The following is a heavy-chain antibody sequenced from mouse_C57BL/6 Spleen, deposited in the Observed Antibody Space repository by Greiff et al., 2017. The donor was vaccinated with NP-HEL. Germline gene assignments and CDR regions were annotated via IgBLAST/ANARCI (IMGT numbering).Heavy chain of an antibody. D-gene: IGHD1-1*02. Sequence: VQLQQSGAELVKPGASVKLSCKASGYTFTSYWMHWVKQRPGQGLEWIGMIHPNSGSTNYNEKFKSKATLTVDKSSSTAYMQLSSLTSEDSAVYYCARRVGGNSFDYWGQGTTLTVSS. CDR2: IHPNSGST. CDR1: GYTFTSYW. CDR3: ARRVGGNSFDY. J-gene: IGHJ2*01. V-gene: IGHV1-64*01.